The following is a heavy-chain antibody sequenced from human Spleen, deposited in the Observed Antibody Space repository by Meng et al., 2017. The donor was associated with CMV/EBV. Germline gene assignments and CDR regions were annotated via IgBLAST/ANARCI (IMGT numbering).Heavy chain of an antibody. V-gene: IGHV4-61*02. CDR3: ATQESRDGHNPY. CDR1: GGSISSGSYY. CDR2: IYTSGST. D-gene: IGHD5-24*01. J-gene: IGHJ4*02. Sequence: VQLQESGPGLVKPSQTLSLTCTASGGSISSGSYYWSWIRQPAGKGLEWIGRIYTSGSTNYNPSLRSRVTISVDTSKNQFSLKLSSVTAADTAVYHCATQESRDGHNPYWGQGTLVTVSS.